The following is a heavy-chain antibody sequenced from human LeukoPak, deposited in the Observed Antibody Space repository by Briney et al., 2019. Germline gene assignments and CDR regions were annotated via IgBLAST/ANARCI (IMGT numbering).Heavy chain of an antibody. CDR1: GYTFTSYG. Sequence: ASVKVSCKASGYTFTSYGISWVRQAPGQGLEWMGWINTNTGNPTYAQGFTGRFVFSLDTSVSTAYLQISSLKAEDTAVYYCATNYDSSGYYPDYWGQGTLVTVSS. J-gene: IGHJ4*02. CDR2: INTNTGNP. CDR3: ATNYDSSGYYPDY. V-gene: IGHV7-4-1*02. D-gene: IGHD3-22*01.